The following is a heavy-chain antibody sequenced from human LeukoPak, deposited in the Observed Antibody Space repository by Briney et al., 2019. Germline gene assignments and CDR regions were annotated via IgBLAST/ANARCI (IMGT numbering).Heavy chain of an antibody. CDR1: GGSISSGGYS. J-gene: IGHJ5*02. CDR3: ARGGLKLRYFDWAPAGWFDP. V-gene: IGHV4-30-2*01. CDR2: INHSGST. Sequence: ASQTLSLTCAVSGGSISSGGYSWSWIRQPPGKGLEWIGEINHSGSTNYNPSLKSRVTISVDTSKNQFSLKLSSVTAADTAVYYCARGGLKLRYFDWAPAGWFDPWGQGTLVTVSS. D-gene: IGHD3-9*01.